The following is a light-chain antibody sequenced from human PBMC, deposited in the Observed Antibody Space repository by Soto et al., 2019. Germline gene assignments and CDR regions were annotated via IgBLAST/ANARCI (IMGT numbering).Light chain of an antibody. CDR3: HQYGPAPWA. Sequence: EIVLTQSVGPLSLSPGERATLSCRASQTVRGNYLAWFQQKPGQSPRLLIYAASTRAAGVPDRFSGSGSGTDFFLTINRLEPEDFAVYYCHQYGPAPWAVGQGTKVE. V-gene: IGKV3-20*01. CDR2: AAS. J-gene: IGKJ1*01. CDR1: QTVRGNY.